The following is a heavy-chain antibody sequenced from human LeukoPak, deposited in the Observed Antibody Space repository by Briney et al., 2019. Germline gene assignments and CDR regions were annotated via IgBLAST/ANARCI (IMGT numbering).Heavy chain of an antibody. D-gene: IGHD6-13*01. CDR1: GFTVSSNY. CDR3: ASSSSWYPYFDY. V-gene: IGHV3-53*01. Sequence: GGSLRLXCAASGFTVSSNYMSWVRQAPGKGLEWVSVIYSGGGTYYADSVKGRFTISRDNSKNTLYLQMNSLRAEDTAVYYCASSSSWYPYFDYWGQGTLVTVSS. CDR2: IYSGGGT. J-gene: IGHJ4*02.